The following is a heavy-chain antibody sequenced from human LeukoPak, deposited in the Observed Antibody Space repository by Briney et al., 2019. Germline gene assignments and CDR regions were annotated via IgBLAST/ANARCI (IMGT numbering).Heavy chain of an antibody. V-gene: IGHV1-69*01. CDR2: IIPIFGTA. D-gene: IGHD3-10*01. J-gene: IGHJ5*02. Sequence: GASVKVSCKASGGTFSSYAISWVRQAPGQGLEWMGGIIPIFGTANYAQKFQGRVTITADESTSTAYMELSSLRSEDTAVYYCARAPFLSPRRGFGESTNNWFDPWGQGTLVTVSS. CDR1: GGTFSSYA. CDR3: ARAPFLSPRRGFGESTNNWFDP.